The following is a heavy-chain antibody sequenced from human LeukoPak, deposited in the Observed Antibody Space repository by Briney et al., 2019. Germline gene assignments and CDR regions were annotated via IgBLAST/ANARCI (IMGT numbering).Heavy chain of an antibody. CDR2: IYHSGST. V-gene: IGHV4-38-2*02. CDR3: ARSSGSFSFDY. Sequence: SETLSLTCTVSGHSISSGYYWGWIRQPPGKGLEWIGSIYHSGSTYYNPSLKSRVTISVDTSKNQFSLKLSSVTAADTAVYYCARSSGSFSFDYWGQGTLVTVSS. D-gene: IGHD1-26*01. CDR1: GHSISSGYY. J-gene: IGHJ4*02.